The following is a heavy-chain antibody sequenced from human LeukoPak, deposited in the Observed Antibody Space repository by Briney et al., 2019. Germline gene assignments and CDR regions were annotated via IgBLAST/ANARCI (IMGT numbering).Heavy chain of an antibody. V-gene: IGHV4-59*08. CDR2: IYYSGST. D-gene: IGHD4-17*01. Sequence: PSETLFLTCTVSGGSISSYYWSWIRQPPGKGLEWIGYIYYSGSTNYNPSLKSRVTISVDTSKNQFSLKLSSVTAADTAVYYCAKLNGDWAFDYWGQGTLVTVSS. J-gene: IGHJ4*02. CDR3: AKLNGDWAFDY. CDR1: GGSISSYY.